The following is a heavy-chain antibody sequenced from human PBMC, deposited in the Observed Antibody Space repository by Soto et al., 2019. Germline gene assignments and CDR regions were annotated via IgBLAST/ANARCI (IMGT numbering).Heavy chain of an antibody. CDR3: AKAGRGSYYDLDV. Sequence: QVQLVESGGAVVQPGRSLRLSCAASGFTFSHSGMHWVRQAPGKGLEWLAVILDDGSNKFYADSVKGRFTISRDNTKDTLYLQMNSLRPDDTAVYHCAKAGRGSYYDLDVWGRGPLVSGSS. CDR1: GFTFSHSG. D-gene: IGHD3-16*01. CDR2: ILDDGSNK. J-gene: IGHJ2*01. V-gene: IGHV3-30*18.